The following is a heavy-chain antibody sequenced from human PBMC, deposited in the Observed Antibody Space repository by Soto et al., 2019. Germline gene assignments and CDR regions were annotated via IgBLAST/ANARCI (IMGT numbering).Heavy chain of an antibody. Sequence: GESLKISCEGSGYTSTSYWIGWVRQMPGKGLEWVGIIYPGDSNTKYSPSFQGQVTISADKSINTAYLQWNSLKASDTAIYYCARLTTMTAADYWGQGTLVTVSS. V-gene: IGHV5-51*01. CDR2: IYPGDSNT. CDR1: GYTSTSYW. D-gene: IGHD4-17*01. CDR3: ARLTTMTAADY. J-gene: IGHJ4*02.